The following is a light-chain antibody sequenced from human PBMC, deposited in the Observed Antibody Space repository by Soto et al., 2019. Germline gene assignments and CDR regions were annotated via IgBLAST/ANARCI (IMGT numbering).Light chain of an antibody. CDR2: RND. CDR1: ISNIGNNY. CDR3: AAWDDTVRSYV. J-gene: IGLJ1*01. Sequence: QSVLTQPSSVSGTPGQGVTISCSGSISNIGNNYVYWFQQLPGTAPKVLTNRNDQRPSGVPDRFSGSKSGTSASLAISGPRSEDEADYYCAAWDDTVRSYVFGTGTKLTVL. V-gene: IGLV1-47*01.